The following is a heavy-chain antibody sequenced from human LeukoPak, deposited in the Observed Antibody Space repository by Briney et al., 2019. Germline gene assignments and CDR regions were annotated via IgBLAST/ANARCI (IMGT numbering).Heavy chain of an antibody. Sequence: SETLSLTCAVYGGSFSGYYWSWIRQPPGKGLEWIGEINHSGSTNYNPSLKSRVTISVDTSKNQFSLKLSSVTAADTAVYYCARGLGGDFWSGYFYYYYMDVWAKGPRSPSP. CDR1: GGSFSGYY. CDR3: ARGLGGDFWSGYFYYYYMDV. V-gene: IGHV4-34*01. CDR2: INHSGST. J-gene: IGHJ6*03. D-gene: IGHD3-3*01.